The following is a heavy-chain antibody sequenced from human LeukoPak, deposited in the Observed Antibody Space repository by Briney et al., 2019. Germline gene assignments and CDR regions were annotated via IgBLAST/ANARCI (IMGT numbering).Heavy chain of an antibody. D-gene: IGHD6-6*01. J-gene: IGHJ4*03. CDR1: GGSFSGYF. Sequence: PSETLSLTCAVYGGSFSGYFWSWIRQVPGKGLEWIGEIDHRGSSNYNPPLKSRATISVDTSKNHFSLSLASVTAADTAVYYCATRSSTLTAARCFDDWGQGTVVTVSS. CDR3: ATRSSTLTAARCFDD. V-gene: IGHV4-34*01. CDR2: IDHRGSS.